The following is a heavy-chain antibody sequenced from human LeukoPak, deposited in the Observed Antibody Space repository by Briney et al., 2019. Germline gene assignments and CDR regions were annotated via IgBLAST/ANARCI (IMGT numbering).Heavy chain of an antibody. Sequence: SETLSLTCTVSGGSISSYYWSWIRQPPGKGLEWIGYIYYSGSTNYSPSLKSRVTISVDTSKNQFSLKLSSVTAADTAVYYCAREGYSGSSYYWGQGTLVTVSS. J-gene: IGHJ4*02. D-gene: IGHD1-26*01. CDR1: GGSISSYY. CDR3: AREGYSGSSYY. CDR2: IYYSGST. V-gene: IGHV4-59*01.